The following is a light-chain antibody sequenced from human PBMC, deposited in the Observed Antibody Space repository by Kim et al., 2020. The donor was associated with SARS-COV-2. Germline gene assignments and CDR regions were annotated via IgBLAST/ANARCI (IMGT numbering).Light chain of an antibody. CDR1: QRVSSNY. J-gene: IGKJ4*01. CDR3: QQYGGSPFT. Sequence: EIVLTQSPGTLSLSPGERATLSCRASQRVSSNYLAWYQQKPGQAPRLLIYGASSRATGIPDRFGGSGSGTDFTLTISRLEPEDFAVYYCQQYGGSPFTFGGGTKVEIK. V-gene: IGKV3-20*01. CDR2: GAS.